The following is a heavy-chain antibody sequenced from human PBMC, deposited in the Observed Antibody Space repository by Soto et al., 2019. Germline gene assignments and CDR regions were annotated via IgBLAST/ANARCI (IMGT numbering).Heavy chain of an antibody. CDR1: GFTFSSYA. V-gene: IGHV3-23*01. J-gene: IGHJ4*02. CDR2: ISGSGGST. D-gene: IGHD3-22*01. Sequence: EVQLLESGGGLVQPGGSLRLSCAASGFTFSSYAMSWVRQAPGKGLEWVSAISGSGGSTYYADSVKGRFTISRDNSNNTLYLQMNSLRAEGTAVYYCANAVNYYDSSGIRGGFDYWGQGTLVTVSS. CDR3: ANAVNYYDSSGIRGGFDY.